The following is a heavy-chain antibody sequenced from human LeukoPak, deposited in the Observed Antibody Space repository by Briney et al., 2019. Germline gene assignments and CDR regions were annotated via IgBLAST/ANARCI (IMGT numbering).Heavy chain of an antibody. J-gene: IGHJ4*02. Sequence: SVKVSCKTSRDTFSSYAISWVRQAPGQGLEWMGRIIPILGIASYAQRFQGRVTITADKSTSTAYMELSSLRSEDTAVYYCARGSTSWQGFDYWGQGTLVTVSS. V-gene: IGHV1-69*04. CDR3: ARGSTSWQGFDY. D-gene: IGHD2-2*01. CDR2: IIPILGIA. CDR1: RDTFSSYA.